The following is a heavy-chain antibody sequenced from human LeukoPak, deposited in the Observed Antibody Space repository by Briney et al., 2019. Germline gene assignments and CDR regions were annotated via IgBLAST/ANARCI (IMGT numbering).Heavy chain of an antibody. J-gene: IGHJ6*02. CDR2: IYYSGST. CDR1: GGSISSSSYY. V-gene: IGHV4-39*07. Sequence: SETLSLTCTVSGGSISSSSYYWGWIRQPPGKGLEWIGSIYYSGSTYYNPSLKSRVTISVDTSENQFSLKLSSVTAADTAVYYCAKAVLHRYYYYYGMDVWGQGTTVTVSS. CDR3: AKAVLHRYYYYYGMDV.